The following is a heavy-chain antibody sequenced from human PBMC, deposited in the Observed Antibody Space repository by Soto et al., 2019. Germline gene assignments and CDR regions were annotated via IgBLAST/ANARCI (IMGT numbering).Heavy chain of an antibody. CDR3: EKSTTVGELDY. V-gene: IGHV3-23*01. Sequence: DVQLLESGGGLVQPGGSLRLSCAASGFTFRSYDMSWVRQAPGKGLEWVSAISGSGGTTYYADSVKGRFTVSRDNSKNTLFVYMNSLRVEDTAIYYCEKSTTVGELDYWGQGTLVTVSS. D-gene: IGHD1-26*01. CDR2: ISGSGGTT. J-gene: IGHJ4*02. CDR1: GFTFRSYD.